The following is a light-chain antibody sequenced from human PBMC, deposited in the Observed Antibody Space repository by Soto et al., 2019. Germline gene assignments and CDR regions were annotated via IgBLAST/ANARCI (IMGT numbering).Light chain of an antibody. J-gene: IGKJ1*01. Sequence: DIQMTQSPSSLSSSAGDRVTITCRASQGISTYLKWYQHRPGKAPKLLIFDASTLQSGVPSRFSGSGSGTESNLTSTLLPHEYFASYCCQQTYRTLTFGPGTTVDMK. V-gene: IGKV1-39*01. CDR2: DAS. CDR3: QQTYRTLT. CDR1: QGISTY.